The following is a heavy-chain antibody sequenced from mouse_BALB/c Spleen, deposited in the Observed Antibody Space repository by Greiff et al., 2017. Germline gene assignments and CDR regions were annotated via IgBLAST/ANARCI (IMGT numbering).Heavy chain of an antibody. V-gene: IGHV5-9-4*01. CDR3: ARSDDGSYAMDY. CDR1: GFTFSSYA. CDR2: ISSGGSYT. J-gene: IGHJ4*01. D-gene: IGHD1-2*01. Sequence: EVKLVESGGGLVKPGGSLKLSCAASGFTFSSYAMSWVRQSPEKRLEWVAEISSGGSYTYYPDTVTGRFTISRDNAKNTLYLEMRSLRSEDTAMYYCARSDDGSYAMDYWGQGTSVTVSS.